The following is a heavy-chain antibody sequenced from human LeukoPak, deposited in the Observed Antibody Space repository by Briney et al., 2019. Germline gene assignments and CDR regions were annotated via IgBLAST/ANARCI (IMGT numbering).Heavy chain of an antibody. CDR1: GGTFSSYA. CDR3: ARDRGQLPLNWFDP. D-gene: IGHD2-2*01. Sequence: ASVKVSCKASGGTFSSYAISWVRQAPGQGLEWMGRIIPILGIANYAQKFQGRVTITADKSTSTAYMELSSLRSEDTAVYYCARDRGQLPLNWFDPWGQGTLVTVSS. V-gene: IGHV1-69*04. CDR2: IIPILGIA. J-gene: IGHJ5*02.